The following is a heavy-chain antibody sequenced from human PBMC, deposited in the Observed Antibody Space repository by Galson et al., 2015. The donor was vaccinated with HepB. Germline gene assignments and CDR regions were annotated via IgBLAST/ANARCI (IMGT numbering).Heavy chain of an antibody. CDR2: IYPGDSDT. D-gene: IGHD3-3*01. Sequence: QSGAEVKKPGESLKISCKGSGYSFTNYWIGWVRQMPGKGLEWMGIIYPGDSDTRYSLSLPGQVTISADKSISTAYLQWSSLKASDTAIYYCARHSDFWNGYYIDYWGQGTLVTVSS. CDR3: ARHSDFWNGYYIDY. J-gene: IGHJ4*02. CDR1: GYSFTNYW. V-gene: IGHV5-51*01.